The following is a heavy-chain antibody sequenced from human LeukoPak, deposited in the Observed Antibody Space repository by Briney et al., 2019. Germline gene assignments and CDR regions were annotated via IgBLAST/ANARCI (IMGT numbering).Heavy chain of an antibody. D-gene: IGHD3-22*01. CDR2: IYSGGST. Sequence: QSGGSLRLSCAASGFTVSSNYMSWVRQAPGKGLEWVSVIYSGGSTYYADSVKGRFTITRDNSKNTLYLEVISPRAEDTAVYYCAKDSSPRFSGYFDYWGQGTLVTVSS. J-gene: IGHJ4*02. V-gene: IGHV3-53*01. CDR1: GFTVSSNY. CDR3: AKDSSPRFSGYFDY.